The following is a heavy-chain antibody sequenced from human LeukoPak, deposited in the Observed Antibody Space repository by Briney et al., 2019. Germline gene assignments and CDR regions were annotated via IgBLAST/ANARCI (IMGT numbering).Heavy chain of an antibody. V-gene: IGHV3-74*01. CDR1: GFTFNTHW. J-gene: IGHJ4*02. Sequence: GGSLTLTCAASGFTFNTHWMHWVRQPPGKGLVWVSRINTDGTTTNYADSVKGRFTISRDNAKNTLYLQMNSLRAEDTAVYYCARDLNWNQVDYLGQGSMVTVSS. CDR2: INTDGTTT. CDR3: ARDLNWNQVDY. D-gene: IGHD1-20*01.